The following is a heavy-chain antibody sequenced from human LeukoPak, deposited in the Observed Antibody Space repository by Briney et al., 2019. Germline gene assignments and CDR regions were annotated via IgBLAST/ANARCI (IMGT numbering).Heavy chain of an antibody. V-gene: IGHV3-53*01. CDR1: GFTVSSSY. Sequence: GGSLRLSCAASGFTVSSSYMSWVRQAPGKGLEWVSIIYAGDNTYYADSVKGRFTISRDNSKNTVYLQMNSLGAEDTAVYYCASFRSYGVDVWGQGTTVTVSS. CDR2: IYAGDNT. J-gene: IGHJ6*02. CDR3: ASFRSYGVDV.